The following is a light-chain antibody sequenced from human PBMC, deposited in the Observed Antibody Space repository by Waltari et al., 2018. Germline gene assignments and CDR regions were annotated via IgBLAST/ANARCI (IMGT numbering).Light chain of an antibody. CDR3: QHYDGVPPWT. J-gene: IGKJ1*01. CDR2: DAS. CDR1: RDINNY. V-gene: IGKV1-33*01. Sequence: DIQMTQSPSSLSASVGDRVTITCQASRDINNYLNWYQQKPGKAPKLLIYDASTLETGVPSSLSGSGSGTDFVFTISRRQPEDIATYYCQHYDGVPPWTFGEGTRV.